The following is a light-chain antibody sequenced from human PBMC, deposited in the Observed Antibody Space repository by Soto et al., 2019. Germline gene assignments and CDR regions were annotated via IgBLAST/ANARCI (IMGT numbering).Light chain of an antibody. Sequence: QLVLTQPPSASGTPGQRVTISCSGGSSNIGTNAVNWYQQLPGTAPKLLIYNNNQRPSGVPDRFSGSKSGTSASLAISGLQSEDEADYYCAAWDDSLYGYVFGTGTKLTVL. J-gene: IGLJ1*01. CDR1: SSNIGTNA. CDR2: NNN. CDR3: AAWDDSLYGYV. V-gene: IGLV1-44*01.